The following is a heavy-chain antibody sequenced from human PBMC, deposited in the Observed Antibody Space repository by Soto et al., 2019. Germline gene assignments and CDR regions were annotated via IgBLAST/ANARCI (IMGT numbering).Heavy chain of an antibody. Sequence: GGSLRLSCAASGFTFSSYSINWVRQAPGKGLEWVSSISSSSSYIYYADSVKGRFTISRDNAKNSLYLQMNSLRAEDTAVYYCAIDQSGYSYCYGLGYWGQGTLVTVSS. CDR2: ISSSSSYI. CDR3: AIDQSGYSYCYGLGY. D-gene: IGHD5-18*01. J-gene: IGHJ4*02. CDR1: GFTFSSYS. V-gene: IGHV3-21*01.